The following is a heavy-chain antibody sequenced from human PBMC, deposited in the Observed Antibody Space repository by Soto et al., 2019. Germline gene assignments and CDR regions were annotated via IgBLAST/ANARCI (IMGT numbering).Heavy chain of an antibody. CDR3: AKAPDYGDQRSLDY. V-gene: IGHV3-9*01. Sequence: EVQLVESGGGLVQPGRSLRLSCAASGFTFDDYAMHWVRQAPGKGLEWVSGISWNSGSIGYADSVKGRFTISRDNAKNSLYLQMTSLRAEDTALYYCAKAPDYGDQRSLDYWGQGNLVTVSS. CDR2: ISWNSGSI. CDR1: GFTFDDYA. D-gene: IGHD4-17*01. J-gene: IGHJ4*02.